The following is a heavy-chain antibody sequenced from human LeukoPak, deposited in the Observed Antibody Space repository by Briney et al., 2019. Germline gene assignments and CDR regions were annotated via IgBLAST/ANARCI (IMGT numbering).Heavy chain of an antibody. CDR1: GFTFSSYW. CDR2: IYHSGST. V-gene: IGHV4-4*02. CDR3: ARASHDYGDYSHFDY. Sequence: GSLRLSCAASGFTFSSYWMTWVRQPPGKGLEWIGEIYHSGSTNFNPSLRTRVTISVDKSKKHFSLKMTSVTAADTAVYYCARASHDYGDYSHFDYWGQGTLVTVPS. J-gene: IGHJ4*02. D-gene: IGHD4-17*01.